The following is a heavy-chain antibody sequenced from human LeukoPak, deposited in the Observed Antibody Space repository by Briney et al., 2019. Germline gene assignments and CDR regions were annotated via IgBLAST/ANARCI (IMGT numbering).Heavy chain of an antibody. CDR1: GFTFSSYS. CDR2: ISSSSSYI. V-gene: IGHV3-21*01. Sequence: PGGSLRLSCAASGFTFSSYSMNWVRQAPGKGLEWVSSISSSSSYIYYADSVKGRFTISRDNAKNSLYLQMNSLRAEDTAVYYCAREVVGATWDYFDYRGQGTLVTVSS. J-gene: IGHJ4*02. D-gene: IGHD1-26*01. CDR3: AREVVGATWDYFDY.